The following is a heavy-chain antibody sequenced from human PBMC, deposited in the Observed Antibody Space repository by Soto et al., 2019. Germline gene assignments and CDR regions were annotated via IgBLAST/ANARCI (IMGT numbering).Heavy chain of an antibody. J-gene: IGHJ4*02. Sequence: ASETLSLTCGVSDYSISSGYYWGWIRQPPGKGLEWIGNIYHSGSTHCNPALKSRVTISVDTSKNQFPLKLKSVTAADTAVYYCTRRGSSGTPVDYWGQGTLVTVSS. D-gene: IGHD1-26*01. CDR3: TRRGSSGTPVDY. CDR2: IYHSGST. CDR1: DYSISSGYY. V-gene: IGHV4-38-2*01.